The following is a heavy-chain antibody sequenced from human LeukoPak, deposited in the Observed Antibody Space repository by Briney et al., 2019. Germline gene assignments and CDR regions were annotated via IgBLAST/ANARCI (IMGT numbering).Heavy chain of an antibody. J-gene: IGHJ6*02. CDR3: ARDRRGHSGSQPYYYGMDV. CDR1: GDSVSSNSAA. D-gene: IGHD5-12*01. V-gene: IGHV6-1*01. Sequence: SQTLSLTCAISGDSVSSNSAAWNWIRQSPSRGLEWLGRTYYRSKWYNDYAVSVKSRITINPDTSKNQFSLQLNSVTPEDTAVYYCARDRRGHSGSQPYYYGMDVWGQGTTVTVSS. CDR2: TYYRSKWYN.